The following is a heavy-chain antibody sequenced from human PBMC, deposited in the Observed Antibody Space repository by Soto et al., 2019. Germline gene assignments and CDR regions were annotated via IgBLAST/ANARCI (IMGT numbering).Heavy chain of an antibody. CDR1: GFIFSKYG. CDR3: AKDLGSGKPYYYDALDV. D-gene: IGHD3-10*01. J-gene: IGHJ6*02. CDR2: ISYDGSNK. V-gene: IGHV3-30*18. Sequence: QVQLVESGGGVVQPGRSLRLSCGASGFIFSKYGMHWVRQAPGKGLEWVAVISYDGSNKYYAESVKGRFIITRDKSENRLYLQMISLRAEDTALYYCAKDLGSGKPYYYDALDVWGQGTTVTVSS.